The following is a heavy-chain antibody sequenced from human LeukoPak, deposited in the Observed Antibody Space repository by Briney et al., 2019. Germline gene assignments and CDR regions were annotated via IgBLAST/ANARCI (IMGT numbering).Heavy chain of an antibody. Sequence: TGGSLRLSCAAAGFTFSNYWMTWVRQAPGKGLEWVANIKQGASEKHYVDSVKGRFTISRDDTKDSLYLQMNSLRAEDTAVYYCPRERREAAGFDPWGQGTLVTVSS. CDR2: IKQGASEK. J-gene: IGHJ5*02. V-gene: IGHV3-7*04. D-gene: IGHD6-25*01. CDR1: GFTFSNYW. CDR3: PRERREAAGFDP.